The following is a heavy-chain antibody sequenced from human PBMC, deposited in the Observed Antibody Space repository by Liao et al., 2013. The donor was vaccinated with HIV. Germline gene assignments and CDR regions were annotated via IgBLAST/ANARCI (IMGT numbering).Heavy chain of an antibody. CDR3: ARARFRSSDAFDI. Sequence: QVQLQESGPGLVTPSETLSLTCTVSGAYIHTYYWSWIRQSAGKGLEWIGRIFTSVTSGSIKYNPSLKSRVAISVDTSKNQFSLNLRSVTAADTAVYYCARARFRSSDAFDIWGQGTMVAVSS. V-gene: IGHV4-4*07. CDR2: IFTSVTSGSI. D-gene: IGHD6-6*01. CDR1: GAYIHTYY. J-gene: IGHJ3*02.